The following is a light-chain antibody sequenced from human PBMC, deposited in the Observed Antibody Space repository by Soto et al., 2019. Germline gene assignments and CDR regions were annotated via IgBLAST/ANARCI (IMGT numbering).Light chain of an antibody. CDR2: MND. Sequence: QAVVTQPPSASGTPGQRVTISCSGSSSNIGINFVSWYQQLPGTAPKLLIYMNDQRPSGVPDRFSGSKSGTSASLAISGLRSEDEADYYCATWDDSLIGPVFGGGTKLTVL. J-gene: IGLJ3*02. CDR3: ATWDDSLIGPV. CDR1: SSNIGINF. V-gene: IGLV1-47*01.